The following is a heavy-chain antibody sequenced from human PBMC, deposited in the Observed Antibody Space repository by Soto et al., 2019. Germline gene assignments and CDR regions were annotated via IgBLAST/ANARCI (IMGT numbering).Heavy chain of an antibody. V-gene: IGHV4-34*01. CDR3: ARGRKDYSSSWYVD. D-gene: IGHD6-13*01. J-gene: IGHJ4*02. CDR1: GGSLSGYY. Sequence: QVQLQQWGAGLLKPSETLSLTCAVYGGSLSGYYWSWIRQPPGKGLEWIGEINHSGSTNYNPSLKSRVTISVDTSKNQFSLKLSSVTAADTAVYYCARGRKDYSSSWYVDWGQGTLVTVSS. CDR2: INHSGST.